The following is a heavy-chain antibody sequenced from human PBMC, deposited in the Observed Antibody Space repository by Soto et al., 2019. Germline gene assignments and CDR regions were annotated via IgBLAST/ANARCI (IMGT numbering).Heavy chain of an antibody. CDR1: GFTFSSYW. Sequence: EVQLVESGGCLVQPGGSLRLSCAASGFTFSSYWMHWVRQAPGKGLVWFSRINSDRSSTSYADSVKGRFTISRDNAKNTLYLQMNSLRAEDTAVYYCVITSLVVAAATREDYCGQETLVTVSS. J-gene: IGHJ4*02. V-gene: IGHV3-74*01. CDR2: INSDRSST. CDR3: VITSLVVAAATREDY. D-gene: IGHD2-21*02.